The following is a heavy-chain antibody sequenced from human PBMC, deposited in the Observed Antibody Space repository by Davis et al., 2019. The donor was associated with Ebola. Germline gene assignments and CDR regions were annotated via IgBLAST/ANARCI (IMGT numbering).Heavy chain of an antibody. Sequence: GEFLMTSCASPGFIFSCYSMNWVRQAPGKGLEWVANIKHDGSEKYYVDSLKGRLTISRDNAKTSLHLQMNSLIAEDTAVYFCASDLTTVTKTSPFDYWGQGTLVTVSS. CDR1: GFIFSCYS. CDR2: IKHDGSEK. J-gene: IGHJ4*02. D-gene: IGHD4-17*01. V-gene: IGHV3-7*01. CDR3: ASDLTTVTKTSPFDY.